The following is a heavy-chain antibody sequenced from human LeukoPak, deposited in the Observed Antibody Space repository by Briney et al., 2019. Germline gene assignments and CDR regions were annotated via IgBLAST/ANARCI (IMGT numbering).Heavy chain of an antibody. V-gene: IGHV4-30-4*08. CDR3: ARLTVVPAARIDY. CDR1: GGSISSGDYY. Sequence: SQTLSLTCTVSGGSISSGDYYWSWIRQPPGKGLEWIGYIYYSGSTYYNPSLKSRVTISVDTSKNQFSLKLSSVTAADTAVYYCARLTVVPAARIDYWGQGTLVTVSS. J-gene: IGHJ4*02. D-gene: IGHD2-2*01. CDR2: IYYSGST.